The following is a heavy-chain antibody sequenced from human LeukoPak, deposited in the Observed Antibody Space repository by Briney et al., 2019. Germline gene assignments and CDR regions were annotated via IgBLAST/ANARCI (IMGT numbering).Heavy chain of an antibody. D-gene: IGHD1-1*01. J-gene: IGHJ4*02. V-gene: IGHV4-30-2*01. CDR3: ARVRTPEYYFDY. CDR1: GGSISNGGYY. Sequence: KTSETLSLTCTVSGGSISNGGYYWSWIRQPPGKGLEWIGYIYHSGSTYYNPSLKSRVTISVDRSKSQFSLKLSSVTAADTAVYYCARVRTPEYYFDYWGQGTLVTVSS. CDR2: IYHSGST.